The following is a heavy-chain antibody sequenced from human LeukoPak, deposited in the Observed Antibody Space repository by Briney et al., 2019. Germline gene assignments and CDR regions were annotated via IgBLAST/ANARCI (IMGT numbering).Heavy chain of an antibody. V-gene: IGHV3-74*01. CDR2: INSDGGST. D-gene: IGHD5-24*01. CDR3: ARRIQGMAPYYFDY. J-gene: IGHJ4*02. Sequence: GGSLRLSCTASGFTFSSYWMNWVRQAPGKGLGWVSRINSDGGSTSYADSVKGRFTISRDNAKNTLYLQMNRLRAEDTAVYYCARRIQGMAPYYFDYWGRGTLVTVSS. CDR1: GFTFSSYW.